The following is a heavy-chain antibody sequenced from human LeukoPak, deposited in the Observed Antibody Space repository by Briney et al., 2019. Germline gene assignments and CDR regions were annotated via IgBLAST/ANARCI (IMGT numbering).Heavy chain of an antibody. Sequence: GGSLRLSCAASGFTFSSYSMNWVRQAPGKGLEWVSSISSSSSHIYYADSVKGRFTISRDNAKNSLYLQMNSLRAEDTAVYYCAREQQLDYWGQGTLVTVSS. D-gene: IGHD6-13*01. CDR3: AREQQLDY. J-gene: IGHJ4*02. CDR1: GFTFSSYS. V-gene: IGHV3-21*01. CDR2: ISSSSSHI.